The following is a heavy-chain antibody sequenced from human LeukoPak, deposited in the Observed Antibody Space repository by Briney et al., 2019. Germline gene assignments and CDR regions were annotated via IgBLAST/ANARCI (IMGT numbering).Heavy chain of an antibody. CDR3: ARVVSGWSSFDY. CDR2: IKQDGSEK. V-gene: IGHV3-7*01. J-gene: IGHJ4*02. D-gene: IGHD6-19*01. CDR1: GFTFRNYW. Sequence: GGSLRLSCAASGFTFRNYWMSWVRQAPGKGLEWVANIKQDGSEKYYVDSVKGRFTTSRDNTKNSLYLQMNSLRAEDTAVYYCARVVSGWSSFDYWGQGTLVTVSS.